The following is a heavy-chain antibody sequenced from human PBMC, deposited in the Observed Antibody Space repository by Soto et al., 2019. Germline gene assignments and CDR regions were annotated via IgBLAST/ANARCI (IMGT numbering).Heavy chain of an antibody. CDR3: ARGPLPFDP. V-gene: IGHV1-69*02. CDR2: IIPIPGIA. CDR1: GGTFSSYT. J-gene: IGHJ5*02. Sequence: QVQLVQSGAEVKKPGSSVKVSCKASGGTFSSYTISWVRQAPGQGLDWMGRIIPIPGIANYAQKFQGRVTITADNSTSTAYMALSSLRSEDTAVYYCARGPLPFDPWGQGTLVTLSS. D-gene: IGHD2-2*01.